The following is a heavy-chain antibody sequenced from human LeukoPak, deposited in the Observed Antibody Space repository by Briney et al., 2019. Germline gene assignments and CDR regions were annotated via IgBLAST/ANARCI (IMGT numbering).Heavy chain of an antibody. CDR1: GYTFTSYG. V-gene: IGHV1-18*01. J-gene: IGHJ6*02. CDR3: ARDLALYYYDSSGYYLYYYYGMDV. CDR2: ISAYNGNT. D-gene: IGHD3-22*01. Sequence: GSSVKVSSKASGYTFTSYGISWVRQPPGQGREWMGWISAYNGNTNYAQKLQGRVTMTTDTSTSTAYMELRSLRPDDTAVYYCARDLALYYYDSSGYYLYYYYGMDVWGQGTTVTVSS.